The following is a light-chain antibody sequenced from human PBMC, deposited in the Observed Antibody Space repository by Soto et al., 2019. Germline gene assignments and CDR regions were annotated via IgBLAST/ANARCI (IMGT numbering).Light chain of an antibody. V-gene: IGKV3-11*01. CDR3: QQRSNWPIFT. J-gene: IGKJ3*01. Sequence: EIVLTQSPATLSLSPGERATLSCRASQSVSNFLAWYQHKPGQAPRLLIYGASNRATDIPARFSGSGSGTDFTLTISSLEPEDFAAYYCQQRSNWPIFTFGPGTRVEIK. CDR1: QSVSNF. CDR2: GAS.